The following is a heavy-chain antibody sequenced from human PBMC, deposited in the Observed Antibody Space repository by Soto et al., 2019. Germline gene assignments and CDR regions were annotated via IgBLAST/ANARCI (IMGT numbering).Heavy chain of an antibody. CDR3: TRVGGYYGDYPNFDY. CDR1: GGSINGYY. D-gene: IGHD4-17*01. J-gene: IGHJ4*02. Sequence: SETLSLTCTVSGGSINGYYWSWIRQPPGKGLQWIGNIYYSGSTNYNPSLKSRVTISVVSSKNQVSLKLSSVTAADTAVYYCTRVGGYYGDYPNFDYWGQGTRVTVSS. CDR2: IYYSGST. V-gene: IGHV4-59*01.